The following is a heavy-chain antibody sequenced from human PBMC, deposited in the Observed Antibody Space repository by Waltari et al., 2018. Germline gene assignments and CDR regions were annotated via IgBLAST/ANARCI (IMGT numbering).Heavy chain of an antibody. CDR3: ARHPDYGSGRFSY. J-gene: IGHJ4*02. CDR2: IYHSGGN. Sequence: QVQLQESGPGLVKPSETLSLTCGVSGYSISSGYYWGWIRQPPGKGLEWIGSIYHSGGNYYNPSLKRRVTISVDTSKNQFSRKLSSVTAADTAVYYCARHPDYGSGRFSYWGQGTLVTVSS. V-gene: IGHV4-38-2*01. CDR1: GYSISSGYY. D-gene: IGHD3-10*01.